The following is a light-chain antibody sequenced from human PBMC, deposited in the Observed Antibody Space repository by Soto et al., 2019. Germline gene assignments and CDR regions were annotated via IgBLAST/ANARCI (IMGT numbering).Light chain of an antibody. V-gene: IGKV3-20*01. CDR2: GAS. Sequence: EIVLTQSPGTLSLSSGERATLSCRASQSVSSSYLAWYQQKPGQAPRLLIYGASSRATGIPDKFSGSGSGTDFTLTISRLEPEDFAVYYCQQYGSPWTFGQGTKVDIK. CDR3: QQYGSPWT. J-gene: IGKJ1*01. CDR1: QSVSSSY.